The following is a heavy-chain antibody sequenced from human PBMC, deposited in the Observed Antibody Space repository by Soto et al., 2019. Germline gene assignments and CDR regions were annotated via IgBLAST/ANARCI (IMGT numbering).Heavy chain of an antibody. J-gene: IGHJ4*02. CDR3: ARSSITPRLLMYTFVS. CDR2: IYYDGNK. CDR1: GGSITSSSHY. V-gene: IGHV4-39*01. D-gene: IGHD3-3*01. Sequence: QLQLQESGPGLVKPSETLSLTCTVSGGSITSSSHYWGWIRQPPGKGLECIANIYYDGNKYYNPSLNRRVTISVATSKIQPSLRLNSVAAAGTAVSYCARSSITPRLLMYTFVSWGQGTLVTFSP.